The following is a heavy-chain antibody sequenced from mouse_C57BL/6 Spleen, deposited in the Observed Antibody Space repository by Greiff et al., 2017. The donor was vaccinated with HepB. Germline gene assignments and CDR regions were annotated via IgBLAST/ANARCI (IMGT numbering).Heavy chain of an antibody. Sequence: DVHLVESGGGLVKPGGSLKLSCAASGFTFSDYGMHWVRQAPEKGLEWVAYISSGSSTIYYADTVKGRFTISRDNAKNTLFLQMTSLRSEDSAMYDCAPWSYAMDYWGQGTSVTVSS. CDR1: GFTFSDYG. J-gene: IGHJ4*01. D-gene: IGHD1-1*02. CDR3: APWSYAMDY. V-gene: IGHV5-17*01. CDR2: ISSGSSTI.